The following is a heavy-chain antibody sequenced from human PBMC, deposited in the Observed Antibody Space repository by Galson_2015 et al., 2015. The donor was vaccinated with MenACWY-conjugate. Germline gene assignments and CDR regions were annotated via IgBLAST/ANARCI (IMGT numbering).Heavy chain of an antibody. V-gene: IGHV1-3*01. CDR1: GYKFTTYA. Sequence: SVKVSCKASGYKFTTYAMHWVRQAPGQRLEWMGWINPASGNTKYPQNFQGRLAFTRDTSATTAYMELSILRSDDTAIYYCVREYIVVVLTVLREAFFDSWGQGTLVSVSS. J-gene: IGHJ4*02. D-gene: IGHD2-15*01. CDR2: INPASGNT. CDR3: VREYIVVVLTVLREAFFDS.